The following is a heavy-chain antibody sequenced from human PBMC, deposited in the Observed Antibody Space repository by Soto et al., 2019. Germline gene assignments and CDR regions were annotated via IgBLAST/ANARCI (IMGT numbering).Heavy chain of an antibody. V-gene: IGHV1-2*02. J-gene: IGHJ5*02. CDR2: INPNSGGT. CDR1: GYTFTGYY. Sequence: ASVKVSCKASGYTFTGYYMHWVRQAPGQGLEWMGWINPNSGGTNYAQKFQGRATMTRDTSISTAYMELSRLRSDDTAVYYCARMEYYYDSSGMYNWFDPWGQGTLVTVSS. D-gene: IGHD3-22*01. CDR3: ARMEYYYDSSGMYNWFDP.